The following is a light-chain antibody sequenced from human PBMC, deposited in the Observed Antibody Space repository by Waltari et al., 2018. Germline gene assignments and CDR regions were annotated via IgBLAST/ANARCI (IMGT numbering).Light chain of an antibody. CDR2: EAS. J-gene: IGKJ1*01. Sequence: DIQMTQSPSSLSASVGDKVTITCRSSQYINNYLNWYQQKPGKAPNILIFEASTLHSGVPSRFSGSGSGTDFTLTINTLHPEDFATYHCQQTYSSPPSFGQGTKVVIK. CDR3: QQTYSSPPS. CDR1: QYINNY. V-gene: IGKV1-39*01.